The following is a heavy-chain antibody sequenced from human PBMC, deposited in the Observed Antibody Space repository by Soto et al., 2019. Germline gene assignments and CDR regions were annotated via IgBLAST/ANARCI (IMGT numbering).Heavy chain of an antibody. CDR1: GYTFTNYW. Sequence: GESLKISCRGSGYTFTNYWISWVRHTPGKGLEWMGRIDPSNSYTNYGPSFQGHVTISVDTSISTAYLQWSSLKASDTAIYYCARHEFYYRGCDYWGQGTLVTVSS. V-gene: IGHV5-10-1*01. J-gene: IGHJ4*02. CDR2: IDPSNSYT. D-gene: IGHD2-21*01. CDR3: ARHEFYYRGCDY.